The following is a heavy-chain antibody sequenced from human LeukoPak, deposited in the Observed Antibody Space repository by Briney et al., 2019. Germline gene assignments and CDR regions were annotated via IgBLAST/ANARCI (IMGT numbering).Heavy chain of an antibody. CDR3: ARVVPAAMRIYYYYMDV. CDR2: IIPIFGTA. Sequence: SVKVSCKASGGTFSSYAISWVRQAPGQGLEWMGGIIPIFGTANYAQKFQGRVTITADESTSTAYMELSSLRSEDTAVYYCARVVPAAMRIYYYYMDVWGKGTTVTVSS. J-gene: IGHJ6*03. CDR1: GGTFSSYA. V-gene: IGHV1-69*13. D-gene: IGHD2-2*01.